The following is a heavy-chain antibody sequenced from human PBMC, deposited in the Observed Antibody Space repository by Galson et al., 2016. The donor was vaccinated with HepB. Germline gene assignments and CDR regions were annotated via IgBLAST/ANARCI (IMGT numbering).Heavy chain of an antibody. V-gene: IGHV3-23*01. J-gene: IGHJ6*02. CDR1: GFNFDIYA. D-gene: IGHD3-10*01. CDR2: ISGSGDSA. CDR3: AKGAYYGSSILYGMDV. Sequence: SLRLSCAAYGFNFDIYAMSWVRQAPGEGLEWVSGISGSGDSAYYADSVKGRFTISRDNSKNTLYLQMNSLRAEDTAIYYCAKGAYYGSSILYGMDVWGQGTTVTVSS.